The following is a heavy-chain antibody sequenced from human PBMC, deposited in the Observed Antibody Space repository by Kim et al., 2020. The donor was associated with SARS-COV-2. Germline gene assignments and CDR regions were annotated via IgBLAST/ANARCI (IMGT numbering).Heavy chain of an antibody. V-gene: IGHV3-9*01. J-gene: IGHJ4*02. D-gene: IGHD1-7*01. Sequence: YADSMKCRFTISRDNAKSSLYLQMNSLRTEDTALYYCAKDIGWNFPYFDFWGQGTLVTVSS. CDR3: AKDIGWNFPYFDF.